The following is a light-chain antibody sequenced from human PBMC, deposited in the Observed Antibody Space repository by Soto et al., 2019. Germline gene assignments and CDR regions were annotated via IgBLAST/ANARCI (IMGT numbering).Light chain of an antibody. V-gene: IGLV1-40*01. Sequence: QSVLTQPPSVSGAPGQRVTISCTGSSSNIGAGYDVHWYQQLPGTAPKLLIYGNGNRPSGVPDRFSGSKSGTSASLAISGLQSEDEADYYCAAWDDSLNGPVFGGGTKLTVL. CDR2: GNG. CDR3: AAWDDSLNGPV. CDR1: SSNIGAGYD. J-gene: IGLJ3*02.